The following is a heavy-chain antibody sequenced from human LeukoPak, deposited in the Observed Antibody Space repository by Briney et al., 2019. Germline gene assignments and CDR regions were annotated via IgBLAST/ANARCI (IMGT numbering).Heavy chain of an antibody. V-gene: IGHV3-30-3*01. Sequence: GGSLRLSCAASGFTFSSYAMHWVRQAPGKGLEWVAVISYDGSNKYYADSVKGRFTISRDNSKNTLYLQMNSLRAEDTAVYYCAKDHYYDSSGYYAANDAFDIWGQGTMVTVSS. CDR2: ISYDGSNK. CDR3: AKDHYYDSSGYYAANDAFDI. D-gene: IGHD3-22*01. CDR1: GFTFSSYA. J-gene: IGHJ3*02.